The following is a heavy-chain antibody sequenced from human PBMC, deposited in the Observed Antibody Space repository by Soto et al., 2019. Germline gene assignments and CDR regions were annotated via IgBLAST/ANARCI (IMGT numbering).Heavy chain of an antibody. CDR2: INSDGSST. Sequence: EVQLVESGGGLVQPGGSLRLSCAASGFTFSSYWMHWVRQAPGKGLVWVSRINSDGSSTSYADSVKGRFTISRDNAKNTLYLQMNSLSAEDTAVYYCALSYGSGSYYAFDIWGQGTMVTVSS. CDR1: GFTFSSYW. CDR3: ALSYGSGSYYAFDI. J-gene: IGHJ3*02. V-gene: IGHV3-74*01. D-gene: IGHD3-10*01.